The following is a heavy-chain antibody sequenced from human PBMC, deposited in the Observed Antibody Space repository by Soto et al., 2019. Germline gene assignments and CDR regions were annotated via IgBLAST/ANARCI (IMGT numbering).Heavy chain of an antibody. V-gene: IGHV1-2*02. CDR1: GYTFTGYY. Sequence: ASVKVSCKASGYTFTGYYMHWVRQAPGQGLEWMGWINPNSGGTNYAQKFQGRITMTRDTTISTAYMELSRLRSDDTAVYYCARDQSHYYRLGYYWGQGTLVTVSS. D-gene: IGHD1-26*01. CDR3: ARDQSHYYRLGYY. CDR2: INPNSGGT. J-gene: IGHJ4*02.